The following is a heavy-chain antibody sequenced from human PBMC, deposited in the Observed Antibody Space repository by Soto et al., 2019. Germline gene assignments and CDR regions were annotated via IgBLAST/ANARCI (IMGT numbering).Heavy chain of an antibody. V-gene: IGHV1-2*04. CDR1: GYTFIGYY. CDR3: ARSGGGYDLGDY. CDR2: INPNSGGA. J-gene: IGHJ4*02. D-gene: IGHD5-12*01. Sequence: QVQLVQSGAEVKKPGASVKVSCKASGYTFIGYYIHWVRQAPGQGLEWMGWINPNSGGAKYSQKFQAWVTMTSDTSISNAYMEPSRAKSDHTAVYYCARSGGGYDLGDYWGQGTLVTVSS.